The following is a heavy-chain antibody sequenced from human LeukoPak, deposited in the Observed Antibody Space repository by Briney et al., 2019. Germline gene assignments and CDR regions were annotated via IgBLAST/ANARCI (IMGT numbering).Heavy chain of an antibody. CDR3: ARNYFDSSGYPQYYFDY. J-gene: IGHJ4*02. CDR1: GGSISSGGYS. D-gene: IGHD3-22*01. V-gene: IGHV4-30-2*01. CDR2: IYHSGST. Sequence: PSGTLSLTCAVSGGSISSGGYSWSWIRQPPGKGLEWIGYIYHSGSTYCNPSLKSRVTISVDRSKNQFSLELSSVTAADTAVYYCARNYFDSSGYPQYYFDYWGQGTLVTVSS.